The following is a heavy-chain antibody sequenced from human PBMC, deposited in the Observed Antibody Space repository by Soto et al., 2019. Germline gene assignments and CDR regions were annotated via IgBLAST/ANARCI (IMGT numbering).Heavy chain of an antibody. CDR3: ARSPHTYGTTDLHFDQ. Sequence: PSETLSLTCAVSGGSISSGGYSWSWIRQPPGKGLEWIGYIYHSGSVNYSPSLKSRVTMSMDTSKNHFSLKLSSLTAADTAVYFCARSPHTYGTTDLHFDQWGPGTLVTVSS. CDR2: IYHSGSV. J-gene: IGHJ4*02. V-gene: IGHV4-30-2*02. CDR1: GGSISSGGYS. D-gene: IGHD5-18*01.